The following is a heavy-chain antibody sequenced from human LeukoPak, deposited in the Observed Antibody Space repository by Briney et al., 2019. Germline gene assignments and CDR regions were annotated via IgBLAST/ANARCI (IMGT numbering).Heavy chain of an antibody. V-gene: IGHV1-69*13. Sequence: SVKVSCKASGGTFSSYAISWVRQAPGQGLEWMGGIIPSFGTANYAQKFQGRGTITAGESTSKAYMELRSLRPDDPAVSYCARDDGPKWEPIGTINYWGQGTLVTVSS. CDR2: IIPSFGTA. D-gene: IGHD1-26*01. J-gene: IGHJ4*02. CDR3: ARDDGPKWEPIGTINY. CDR1: GGTFSSYA.